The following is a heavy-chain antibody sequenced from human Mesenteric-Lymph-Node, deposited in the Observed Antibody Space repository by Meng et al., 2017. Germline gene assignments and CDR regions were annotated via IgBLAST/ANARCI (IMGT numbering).Heavy chain of an antibody. CDR2: ISAYNGNT. D-gene: IGHD5-18*01. Sequence: QGQLVQSGPEVKKPGSSVKVSAKAFGGTFTRCAISWVEQAPGQGLEWMGWISAYNGNTHNAQKLQGRVTMTTDTSTSTAYMELRSLRSDDTAVYYCARAVYSYGSWWYFDLWGRGTLVTVSS. V-gene: IGHV1-18*01. J-gene: IGHJ2*01. CDR1: GGTFTRCA. CDR3: ARAVYSYGSWWYFDL.